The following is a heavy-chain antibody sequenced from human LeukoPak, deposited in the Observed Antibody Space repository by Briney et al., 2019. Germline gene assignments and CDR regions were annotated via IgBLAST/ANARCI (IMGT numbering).Heavy chain of an antibody. D-gene: IGHD4-23*01. CDR2: IYYSGST. Sequence: SESLSLTCTVSGGSISSSSYYWGWIRQPPGKGLEWIGSIYYSGSTYYNPSLKSRVTISVDTSKNQFSLKLSSVTAADTAVYYCARHGLDYGGNRYYFDYWAQGTLVTVSS. CDR3: ARHGLDYGGNRYYFDY. CDR1: GGSISSSSYY. V-gene: IGHV4-39*01. J-gene: IGHJ4*02.